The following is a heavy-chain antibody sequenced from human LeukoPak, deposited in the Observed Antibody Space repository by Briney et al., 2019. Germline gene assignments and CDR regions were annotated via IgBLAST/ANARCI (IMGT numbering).Heavy chain of an antibody. J-gene: IGHJ4*02. Sequence: PSETLSLTCTVSGGSVSSGSYYWSWIRQPPGKGLEWIGYIYYSGSTNYNPSLKSRVTISVDTSKNQFSLKLSSVTAADTAVYYCARLGYSYGSPRRVYFDYWGQGTLVTVSS. V-gene: IGHV4-61*01. CDR1: GGSVSSGSYY. CDR2: IYYSGST. D-gene: IGHD5-18*01. CDR3: ARLGYSYGSPRRVYFDY.